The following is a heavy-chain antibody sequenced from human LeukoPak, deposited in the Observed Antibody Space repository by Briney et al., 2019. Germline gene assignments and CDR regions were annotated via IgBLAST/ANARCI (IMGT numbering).Heavy chain of an antibody. CDR2: ISGSGGST. J-gene: IGHJ4*02. CDR1: GFTFSSYA. Sequence: GSLRLSCAASGFTFSSYAMSWVRQAPGKGLEWVSAISGSGGSTYYADSVKGRFTISRDNSKNTLYLQMNSLRAEDTAVYYCAKGSGKDSSGYYSDYWGQGTLVTVSS. D-gene: IGHD3-22*01. V-gene: IGHV3-23*01. CDR3: AKGSGKDSSGYYSDY.